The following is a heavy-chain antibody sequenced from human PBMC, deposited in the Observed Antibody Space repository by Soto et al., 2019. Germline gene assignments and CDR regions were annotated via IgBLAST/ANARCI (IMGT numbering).Heavy chain of an antibody. J-gene: IGHJ4*02. V-gene: IGHV3-23*01. CDR3: AKDRHPDGIWTFDY. D-gene: IGHD3-9*01. Sequence: GGSLILSCSASGFTFSTYTMSWVRLAPGKGLEWLSGITGTGTTFSADSVTGRFTISSDNSKNTLYLEMNSLRVEDTALYFCAKDRHPDGIWTFDYWGQGALVTVSS. CDR2: ITGTGTT. CDR1: GFTFSTYT.